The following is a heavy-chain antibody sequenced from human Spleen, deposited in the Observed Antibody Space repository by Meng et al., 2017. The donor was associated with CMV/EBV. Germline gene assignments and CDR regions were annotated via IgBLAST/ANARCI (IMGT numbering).Heavy chain of an antibody. Sequence: QVQLQQWGAGLLRPSETLSLKCAVYGGSFSSSNSYWGWIRQPPGKGLEWIGTIYYSGSTSYNPSLKSRVTMSVDTSKNQFSLKLSSVTAADTAVYYCARADSGSYGYFQHWGQGTLVTVSS. D-gene: IGHD1-26*01. CDR2: IYYSGST. J-gene: IGHJ1*01. CDR3: ARADSGSYGYFQH. V-gene: IGHV4-39*07. CDR1: GGSFSSSNSY.